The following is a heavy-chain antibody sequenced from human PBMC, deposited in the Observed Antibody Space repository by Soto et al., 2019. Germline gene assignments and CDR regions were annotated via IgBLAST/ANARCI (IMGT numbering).Heavy chain of an antibody. CDR1: GGTFSSFT. V-gene: IGHV1-69*02. CDR2: IIPILGMS. D-gene: IGHD1-20*01. Sequence: QVQLVQSGAEVKKPGSSVKVSCKTSGGTFSSFTITWVRQAPGQRLEWMGSIIPILGMSNYAQKFQDRVTITADKSTRTAYLELSSLGSEDTAMYYCARGHNSLGDYWGQGTLVTVSS. J-gene: IGHJ4*02. CDR3: ARGHNSLGDY.